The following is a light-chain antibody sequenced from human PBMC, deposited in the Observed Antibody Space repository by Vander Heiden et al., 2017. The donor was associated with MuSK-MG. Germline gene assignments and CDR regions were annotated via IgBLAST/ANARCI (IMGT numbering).Light chain of an antibody. CDR1: QSVSGY. V-gene: IGKV3-11*01. CDR2: DAS. Sequence: EIGLSHSPASLSLSPGERATLSCRASQSVSGYLAWYQQKPGQVPRLLIYDASNRATGIPARFSGSGSGTDFTLTISSLEPEDSAVYYCQQRGNWRITFGQGTRLEIK. J-gene: IGKJ5*01. CDR3: QQRGNWRIT.